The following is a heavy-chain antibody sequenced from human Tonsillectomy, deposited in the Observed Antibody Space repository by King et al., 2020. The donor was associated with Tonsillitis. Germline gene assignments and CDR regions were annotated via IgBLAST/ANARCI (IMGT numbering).Heavy chain of an antibody. CDR3: ARGWGSSGWYRY. CDR1: GGSFSGYY. J-gene: IGHJ4*02. D-gene: IGHD6-19*01. Sequence: VQLQQWGAGLLKPSETLSLTCAVYGGSFSGYYWSWIRQPPGKGLEWSGEINHSGSTNYNPSLKSRVTISVDTSKNQFSLKLSSVTAADTAVYYCARGWGSSGWYRYWGQGTLVTVSS. CDR2: INHSGST. V-gene: IGHV4-34*01.